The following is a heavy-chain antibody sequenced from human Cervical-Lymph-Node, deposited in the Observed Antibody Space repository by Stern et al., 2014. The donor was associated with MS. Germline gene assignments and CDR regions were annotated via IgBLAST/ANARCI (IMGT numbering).Heavy chain of an antibody. D-gene: IGHD2-21*02. CDR2: ISDTGTT. CDR1: GGAVSDYY. Sequence: QVQLVQSGPGLVKPSETLSLTCTVSGGAVSDYYWTWIRQRPGKGLEWIGYISDTGTTNYTPSLHSRVTITLDTSQNQVSLRLRSVTAADTAVYYCARDPSTTASDWFCDLWGRGSLVTVSS. CDR3: ARDPSTTASDWFCDL. V-gene: IGHV4-59*02. J-gene: IGHJ2*01.